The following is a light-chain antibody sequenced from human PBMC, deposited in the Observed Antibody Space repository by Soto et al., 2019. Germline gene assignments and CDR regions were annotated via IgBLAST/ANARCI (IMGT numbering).Light chain of an antibody. CDR2: DAS. CDR3: QQYNNWPLT. J-gene: IGKJ4*01. CDR1: QSVSSN. V-gene: IGKV3-15*01. Sequence: EIVMTQSPATLSVSPGERATLSCRASQSVSSNLAWYQQKPGQTPRLLIYDASSRATGIPARFSGSGSGTDFTLTISSLQSEDCAVYYCQQYNNWPLTFGGGTNVEIK.